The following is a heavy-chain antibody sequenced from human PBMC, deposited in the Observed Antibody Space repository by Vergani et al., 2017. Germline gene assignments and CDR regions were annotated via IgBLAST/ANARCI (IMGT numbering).Heavy chain of an antibody. CDR1: GYSFTSYW. Sequence: EVQLVPSGAEVKTPGESLRISCKGSGYSFTSYWISWVRQMPGKGLEWMGRIDPSDSYTNYSPSFQGHVTISADKSISTAYLQWSSLKASDTAMYYCARLWYYDGSGEMLDYYGMDVWGQGTTVTVSS. V-gene: IGHV5-10-1*01. CDR3: ARLWYYDGSGEMLDYYGMDV. J-gene: IGHJ6*02. CDR2: IDPSDSYT. D-gene: IGHD3-10*01.